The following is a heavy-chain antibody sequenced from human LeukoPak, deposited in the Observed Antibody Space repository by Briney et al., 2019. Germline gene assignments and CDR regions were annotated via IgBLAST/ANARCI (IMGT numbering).Heavy chain of an antibody. CDR1: GGSISSGGYS. CDR3: ARDYGDYFDY. J-gene: IGHJ4*02. V-gene: IGHV4-30-2*01. D-gene: IGHD4-17*01. CDR2: IYHSGST. Sequence: SGTLSLTCAVSGGSISSGGYSWSWIRQPPGKGLEWIGYIYHSGSTYYNPSFKSRVTISVDRSKNQFSLKLSSVTAADTAVYYCARDYGDYFDYWGQGTLVTVSS.